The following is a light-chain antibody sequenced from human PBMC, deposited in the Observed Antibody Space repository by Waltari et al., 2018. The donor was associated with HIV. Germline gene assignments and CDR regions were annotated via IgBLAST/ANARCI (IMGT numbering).Light chain of an antibody. CDR3: QQSYSTLFT. CDR1: QSITED. V-gene: IGKV1-39*01. J-gene: IGKJ3*01. Sequence: DIQLTQSPSSLSASIGDRVAITCRASQSITEDLNWYQQRPGKAPKLLVYSATRLQSGVPSRFSSSGSQTDFPLTIDSLQPEDVATYFCQQSYSTLFTFGPGTKVELK. CDR2: SAT.